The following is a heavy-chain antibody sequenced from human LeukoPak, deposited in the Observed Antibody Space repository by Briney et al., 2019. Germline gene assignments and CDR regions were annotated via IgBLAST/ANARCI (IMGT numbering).Heavy chain of an antibody. CDR2: ISAYNGNT. CDR1: GYTFTSYG. D-gene: IGHD3-22*01. CDR3: ARDFYDSSGDTYAFDI. V-gene: IGHV1-18*01. Sequence: GASVKVSCKASGYTFTSYGISWVRQAPGQGLEWMGWISAYNGNTNYAQKLQGRVTITTETSTSTAYMELRSLRSDDTAVYYCARDFYDSSGDTYAFDIWGQGTMVTVSS. J-gene: IGHJ3*02.